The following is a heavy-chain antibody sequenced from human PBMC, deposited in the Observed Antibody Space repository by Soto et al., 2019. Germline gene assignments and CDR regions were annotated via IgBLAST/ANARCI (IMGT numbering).Heavy chain of an antibody. V-gene: IGHV2-5*02. Sequence: QITLKDSGPTLVKPTQTLTLTCTFSGFSLSTSGVGVGWIRGAPGKALEGLAVIYWDDDKGYSPCLKNRLNITKDTSNDQVVITMTNKDPVDTGTYFCAHRSNGNYFDYWGQGTLVTVSS. CDR3: AHRSNGNYFDY. D-gene: IGHD2-8*01. CDR1: GFSLSTSGVG. J-gene: IGHJ4*02. CDR2: IYWDDDK.